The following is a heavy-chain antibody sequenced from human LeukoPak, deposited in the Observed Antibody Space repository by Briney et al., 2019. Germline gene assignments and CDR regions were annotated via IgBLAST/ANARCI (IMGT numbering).Heavy chain of an antibody. CDR2: IGTAGDT. Sequence: GGSLRLSCAASGFTFSSYDMHWVRQATGKGLEWVSAIGTAGDTYYPGSVKGRFTISRDNAKNSLYLQMNSLRAEDTALYYCARAVCPTIKFCDSSYFMDVWGKGTTVNVS. V-gene: IGHV3-13*01. CDR1: GFTFSSYD. CDR3: ARAVCPTIKFCDSSYFMDV. J-gene: IGHJ6*03. D-gene: IGHD6-6*01.